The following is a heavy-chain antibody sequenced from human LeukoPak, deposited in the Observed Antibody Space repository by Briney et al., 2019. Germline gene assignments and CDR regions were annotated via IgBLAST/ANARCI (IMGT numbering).Heavy chain of an antibody. CDR1: GFTFSSYG. CDR3: AKAGYYYDGSGYAEYFQH. V-gene: IGHV3-30*18. D-gene: IGHD3-22*01. Sequence: GGSLRLSCAASGFTFSSYGMHWVRQAPGKGLEWVAVISYDGSNKYYADSVKGRFTISRDISKNTLYLQMNSLRAEETAVYYCAKAGYYYDGSGYAEYFQHWGQGTLVTVSS. J-gene: IGHJ1*01. CDR2: ISYDGSNK.